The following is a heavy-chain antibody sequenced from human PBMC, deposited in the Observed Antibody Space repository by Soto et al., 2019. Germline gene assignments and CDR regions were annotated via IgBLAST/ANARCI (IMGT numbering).Heavy chain of an antibody. J-gene: IGHJ5*02. Sequence: PSETLSLTCTVSGGSISSGGYYWSWIRQHPGKGLEWIGYIYYSGSTYYNPSLKSRVTISVDTSKNQVSLKLSSVTAADTAVYYCARDHYGDYPYNWIDPWSQGPLVTVSS. CDR3: ARDHYGDYPYNWIDP. CDR1: GGSISSGGYY. D-gene: IGHD4-17*01. CDR2: IYYSGST. V-gene: IGHV4-31*03.